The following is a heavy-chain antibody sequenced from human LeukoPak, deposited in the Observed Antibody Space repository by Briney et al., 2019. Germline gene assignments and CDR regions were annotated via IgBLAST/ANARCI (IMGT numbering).Heavy chain of an antibody. V-gene: IGHV3-20*04. CDR1: GFTFDDYG. D-gene: IGHD3-22*01. Sequence: GGSLRLSCAASGFTFDDYGMSWVRQAPGKGLEWVSGINWNGGSTGYADSVKGRFTISRDNAKNSLYLQMNSLRAEDTALYYCARDPRNFNYYDSSGWGARDYWGQGTLVTVSS. J-gene: IGHJ4*02. CDR3: ARDPRNFNYYDSSGWGARDY. CDR2: INWNGGST.